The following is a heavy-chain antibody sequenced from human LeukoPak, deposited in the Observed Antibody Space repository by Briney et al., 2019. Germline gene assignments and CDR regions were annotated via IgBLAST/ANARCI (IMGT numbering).Heavy chain of an antibody. CDR2: ISSSSSYI. V-gene: IGHV3-21*01. J-gene: IGHJ3*02. Sequence: PGGSLRLSCAASGFTFSSYSMNWVRQAPGKGLEWVSSISSSSSYIYYADSVKGRFTISRDNAKNSLYLQMNSLRAEDTAVYYCARSQQRFDAFDIWGQGTMVTVSS. D-gene: IGHD6-13*01. CDR3: ARSQQRFDAFDI. CDR1: GFTFSSYS.